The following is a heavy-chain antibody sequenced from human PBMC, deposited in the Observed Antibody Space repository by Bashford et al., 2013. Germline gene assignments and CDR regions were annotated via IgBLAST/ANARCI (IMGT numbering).Heavy chain of an antibody. CDR2: ISAYNGNT. V-gene: IGHV1-18*01. CDR1: GYTFTSYG. CDR3: ARDAGYCSSTSCYEAIYYYGMDV. Sequence: VASVKVSCKASGYTFTSYGISWVRQAPGQGLEWMGWISAYNGNTNYAQKLQGRVTMTTDTSTSTAYMELRSLRSDDTAVYYCARDAGYCSSTSCYEAIYYYGMDVVGAKGTHGSPSP. D-gene: IGHD2-2*01. J-gene: IGHJ6*01.